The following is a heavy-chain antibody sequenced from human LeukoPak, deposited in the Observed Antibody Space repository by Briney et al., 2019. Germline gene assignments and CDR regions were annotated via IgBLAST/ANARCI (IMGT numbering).Heavy chain of an antibody. CDR3: AREGNGLLSKDFDY. CDR2: IGPHSSAT. J-gene: IGHJ4*02. CDR1: VFTFTDYY. V-gene: IGHV1-2*02. Sequence: ASMKVSRKSSVFTFTDYYIHWVRQAPGQGLEWMGYIGPHSSATSSPQEFQGRVTMTRDTSMSTAYMELTRLTSDDTAVYYCAREGNGLLSKDFDYWGQGTLVTVSS. D-gene: IGHD2/OR15-2a*01.